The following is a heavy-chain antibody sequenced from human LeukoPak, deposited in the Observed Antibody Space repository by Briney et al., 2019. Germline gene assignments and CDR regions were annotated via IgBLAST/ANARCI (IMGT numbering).Heavy chain of an antibody. CDR3: ASTHSGSYSPTFDY. CDR1: GGSISSSSYY. D-gene: IGHD1-26*01. V-gene: IGHV4-61*01. CDR2: IYYSGST. J-gene: IGHJ4*02. Sequence: SETLSLTCTVSGGSISSSSYYWSWIRQPPGKGLEWIGYIYYSGSTNYNPSLKSRVTISVDTSKNQFSLKLSSVTAADTAVYYCASTHSGSYSPTFDYWGQGTLVTVSS.